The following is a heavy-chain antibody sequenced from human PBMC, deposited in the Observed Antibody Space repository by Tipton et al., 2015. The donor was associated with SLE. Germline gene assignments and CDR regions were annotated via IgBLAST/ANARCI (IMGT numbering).Heavy chain of an antibody. V-gene: IGHV4-59*12. CDR3: ARGPPFDY. CDR2: IYYSGST. Sequence: LRLSCTVSGGSISSYYWSWIRQPPGKGLEWIGYIYYSGSTNYNPSLKSRVTISVDTSKNQFSLKLSSVTAADTAVCYCARGPPFDYWGQGTLVTVSS. J-gene: IGHJ4*02. CDR1: GGSISSYY.